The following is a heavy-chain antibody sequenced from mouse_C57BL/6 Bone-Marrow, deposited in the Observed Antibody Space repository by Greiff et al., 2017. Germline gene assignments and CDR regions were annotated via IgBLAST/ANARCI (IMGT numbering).Heavy chain of an antibody. V-gene: IGHV1-52*01. D-gene: IGHD2-1*01. CDR1: GYTFTSYW. CDR3: ARWGNYDWCAY. CDR2: IDPSDSET. Sequence: QVQLQQPGAELVRPGSSVKLSCKASGYTFTSYWMHWVKQRPIQGLEWIGNIDPSDSETHYNQKFKDKATLTVDKSSSTAYMPLSSLTSEDSAVYYCARWGNYDWCAYWGQGTLVTVSA. J-gene: IGHJ3*01.